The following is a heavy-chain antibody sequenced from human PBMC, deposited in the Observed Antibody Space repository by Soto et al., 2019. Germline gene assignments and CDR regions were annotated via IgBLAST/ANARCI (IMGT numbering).Heavy chain of an antibody. CDR3: ARESSSSCHDY. CDR2: ISAYNGNT. CDR1: GFTFTSSA. J-gene: IGHJ4*02. Sequence: GASVKVSCKASGFTFTSSAVQWVRQAPGQGLEWMGWISAYNGNTKYAQKFQGRVTMTTDTSTSTAYMELRSLRSDDTAVYYCARESSSSCHDYWGQGTLVTVSS. D-gene: IGHD6-13*01. V-gene: IGHV1-18*01.